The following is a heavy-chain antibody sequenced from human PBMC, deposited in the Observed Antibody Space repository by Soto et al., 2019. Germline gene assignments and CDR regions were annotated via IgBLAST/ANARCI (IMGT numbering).Heavy chain of an antibody. Sequence: QLQLQESGPGLVKPSETLSLTCTVSGGSISSSSYYWGWIRQPPGKGLEWIGSIYYSGGTYYNPSLKRRVAISVDTSKNQFSLKLSSVTAADTAVYDCAGPSGSYLFYFDYWGQGTLVTVSS. D-gene: IGHD1-26*01. CDR2: IYYSGGT. V-gene: IGHV4-39*01. CDR3: AGPSGSYLFYFDY. J-gene: IGHJ4*02. CDR1: GGSISSSSYY.